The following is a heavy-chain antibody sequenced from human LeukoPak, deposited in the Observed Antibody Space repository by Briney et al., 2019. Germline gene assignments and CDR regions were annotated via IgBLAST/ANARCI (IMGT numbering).Heavy chain of an antibody. Sequence: EASVKVSCKASGYTFTSYGISWVRQAPGQGLEWMGWISAYNGNTNYAQKLQGRVTMTTDTSTSTAYMELRSLRSDDTAVYYCAGDRPGCSSTSCYYYYGMDVWGQGTTVTVSS. V-gene: IGHV1-18*01. J-gene: IGHJ6*02. D-gene: IGHD2-2*01. CDR1: GYTFTSYG. CDR3: AGDRPGCSSTSCYYYYGMDV. CDR2: ISAYNGNT.